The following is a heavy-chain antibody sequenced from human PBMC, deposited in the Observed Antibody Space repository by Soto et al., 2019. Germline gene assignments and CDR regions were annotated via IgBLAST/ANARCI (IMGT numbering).Heavy chain of an antibody. D-gene: IGHD3-16*01. CDR2: ISTAGDT. Sequence: EVQLVESGGGLVQPGGSLRLSCAASGFGFNGYDMHWVRQAPGKNLEWVAAISTAGDTYYLGSVKDRFTISREDANNSLSLQMNSLRVGDTAVYYCARGGDRFDGMDVWGQGTTVTVSS. J-gene: IGHJ6*02. CDR1: GFGFNGYD. V-gene: IGHV3-13*01. CDR3: ARGGDRFDGMDV.